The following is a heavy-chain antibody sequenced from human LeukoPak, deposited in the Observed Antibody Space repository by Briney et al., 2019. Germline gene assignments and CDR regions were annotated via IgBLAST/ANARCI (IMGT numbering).Heavy chain of an antibody. CDR3: ARLRVWFGEVDY. Sequence: SGTLSLTCAVYGGSFSGYYWSWIRQPPGKGLEWIGEINHSGSTNYNPSLKSRVTISVDTSKNQFSLKLSSVTAADTAVYYCARLRVWFGEVDYWGQGTLVTVSS. CDR2: INHSGST. CDR1: GGSFSGYY. J-gene: IGHJ4*02. V-gene: IGHV4-34*01. D-gene: IGHD3-10*01.